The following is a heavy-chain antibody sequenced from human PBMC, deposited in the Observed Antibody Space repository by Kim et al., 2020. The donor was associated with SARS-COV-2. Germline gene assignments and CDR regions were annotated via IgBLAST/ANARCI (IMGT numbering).Heavy chain of an antibody. CDR1: GYTFTSYA. V-gene: IGHV7-4-1*02. D-gene: IGHD5-12*01. Sequence: ASVKVSCKASGYTFTSYAMNWVRQAPGQGLEWMGWINTNTGNPTYAQGFTGRFVFSLDTSVSTAYLQISSLKADDTAVYYCARGHDGYNFPSFDYWGQGTLVTVSS. CDR3: ARGHDGYNFPSFDY. J-gene: IGHJ4*02. CDR2: INTNTGNP.